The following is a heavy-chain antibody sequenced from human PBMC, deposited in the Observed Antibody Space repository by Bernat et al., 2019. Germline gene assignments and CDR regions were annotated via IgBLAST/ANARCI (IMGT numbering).Heavy chain of an antibody. V-gene: IGHV4-34*01. J-gene: IGHJ5*02. CDR1: GGSFSGYY. Sequence: QVQLQQWGAGLLKPSETLSLTCAVYGGSFSGYYWSWIRQPPGKGLEWIGEINHSGSTNYNPSLKSRVTISVDTSKNQFSLKLSSVTAADTAVYYCARPAHYYGSGSYYKKRGNWFDPWGQGTLVTVSS. D-gene: IGHD3-10*01. CDR3: ARPAHYYGSGSYYKKRGNWFDP. CDR2: INHSGST.